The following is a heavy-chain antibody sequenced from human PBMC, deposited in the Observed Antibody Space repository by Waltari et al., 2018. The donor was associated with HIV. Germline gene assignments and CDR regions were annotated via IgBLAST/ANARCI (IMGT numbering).Heavy chain of an antibody. J-gene: IGHJ6*02. CDR1: DYTFTTYG. CDR3: ARGIGVVAATYYYYGMDV. V-gene: IGHV1-18*01. D-gene: IGHD2-15*01. Sequence: QVQLVQSGAEVKKPGASVKVSCRASDYTFTTYGISWVRQAPGQGLEWMGWIRAYNGNTNYAQKFPGRGTMTTDTTTTTAYRELRSLRSDDTAVYYCARGIGVVAATYYYYGMDVWAKGPRSPSP. CDR2: IRAYNGNT.